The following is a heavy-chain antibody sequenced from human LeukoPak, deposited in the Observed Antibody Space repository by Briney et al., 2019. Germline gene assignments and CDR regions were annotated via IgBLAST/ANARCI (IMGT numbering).Heavy chain of an antibody. J-gene: IGHJ5*02. D-gene: IGHD3-22*01. CDR2: IYYSGST. Sequence: PSETLSLTCTVSGGSISSYYWSWIRQPPGKGLEWIGYIYYSGSTNYNPSLKSRVTISVDTSKNQFSLKLSSVTAADTAVYYCARARVLYYYDSSGYYRSWFDPWGQGTLVTVSS. CDR3: ARARVLYYYDSSGYYRSWFDP. V-gene: IGHV4-59*01. CDR1: GGSISSYY.